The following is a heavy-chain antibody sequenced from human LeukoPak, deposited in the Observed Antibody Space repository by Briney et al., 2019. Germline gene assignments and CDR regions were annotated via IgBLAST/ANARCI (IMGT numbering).Heavy chain of an antibody. J-gene: IGHJ4*02. V-gene: IGHV4-61*02. D-gene: IGHD3-3*01. CDR1: GGSISSGSYY. Sequence: SETLSLTCTVSGGSISSGSYYWSWIRQPAGKGLEWIGRIYTSGSTNYNPSLKSRVTISVDTSKNQFSLKLSSVTAADTAVYYCARHYGPLFWSGPPDYWGQGTLDTVSS. CDR3: ARHYGPLFWSGPPDY. CDR2: IYTSGST.